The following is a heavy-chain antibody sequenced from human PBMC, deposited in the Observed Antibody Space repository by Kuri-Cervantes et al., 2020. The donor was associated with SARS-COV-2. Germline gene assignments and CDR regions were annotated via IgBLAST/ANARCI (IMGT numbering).Heavy chain of an antibody. CDR2: ISSSSSYT. CDR3: AILGGYCSSTSCPNTQKDTEYYYMDV. D-gene: IGHD2-2*01. J-gene: IGHJ6*03. Sequence: GESLKISCAASGFTFSDYYMSWIRQAPGKGLEWVSYISSSSSYTNYADSVKGRFTISRDNAKNSLYLQMNSLRAEDTAVYYCAILGGYCSSTSCPNTQKDTEYYYMDVWGKGTTVTVS. CDR1: GFTFSDYY. V-gene: IGHV3-11*03.